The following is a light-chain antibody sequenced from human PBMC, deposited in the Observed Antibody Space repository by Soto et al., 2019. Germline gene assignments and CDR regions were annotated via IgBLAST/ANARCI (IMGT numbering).Light chain of an antibody. CDR3: QQTYTSPGT. V-gene: IGKV1-39*01. CDR1: QSVSKY. CDR2: AAS. J-gene: IGKJ1*01. Sequence: DIQMTQSPSSLSASVGDRITINCRVSQSVSKYLNWYQHKLGKAPELLIYAASSLYSGVPSRFSGSGSGTYFTLTISNLQPEDSASYYCQQTYTSPGTFGQGTKVEIK.